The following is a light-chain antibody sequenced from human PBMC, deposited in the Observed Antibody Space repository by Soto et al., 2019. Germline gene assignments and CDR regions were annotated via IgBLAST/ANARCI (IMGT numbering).Light chain of an antibody. CDR3: QQYDQWPVT. J-gene: IGKJ5*01. CDR1: QSVTSN. V-gene: IGKV3-15*01. CDR2: GAS. Sequence: EIVMTQSPATLSVSPGERVTFSCRASQSVTSNLAWYQHKPGQAPRLLISGASTGATGIPARFSGSGSGTEFTLTINSLQSEDYAIYYCQQYDQWPVTFGGGTRLEIK.